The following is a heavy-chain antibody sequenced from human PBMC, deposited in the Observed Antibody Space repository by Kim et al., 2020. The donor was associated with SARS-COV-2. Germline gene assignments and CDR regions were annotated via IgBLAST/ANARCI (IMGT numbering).Heavy chain of an antibody. J-gene: IGHJ4*02. D-gene: IGHD2-15*01. CDR3: ARERIYGDYFDY. CDR1: RFTFSGYE. CDR2: ISTTGNTI. V-gene: IGHV3-48*03. Sequence: GGSLRLSCAASRFTFSGYEMNWVLQAPGKGLEWVSYISTTGNTIYYADSVKGRFTISRDNAKNSLYLQMNSLRAEDTAIYYCARERIYGDYFDYWGQGTLVTVSS.